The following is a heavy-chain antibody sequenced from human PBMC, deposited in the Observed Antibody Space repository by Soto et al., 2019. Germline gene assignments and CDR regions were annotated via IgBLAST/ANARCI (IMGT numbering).Heavy chain of an antibody. V-gene: IGHV1-69*06. Sequence: TSVKVSCKASGGTFSSYAISWVRQAPGQGLEWMGGIIPIFGTANYAQKFQGRVTITADKSTSTAYMELSSLRSEDTAVYYCARENLVRRFGELSPNWFDPWGQGTLVTVSS. CDR1: GGTFSSYA. CDR3: ARENLVRRFGELSPNWFDP. CDR2: IIPIFGTA. D-gene: IGHD3-10*01. J-gene: IGHJ5*02.